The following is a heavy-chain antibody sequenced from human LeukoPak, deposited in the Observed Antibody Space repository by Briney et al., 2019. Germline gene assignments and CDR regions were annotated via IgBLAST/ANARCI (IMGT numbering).Heavy chain of an antibody. CDR3: ARRNHEKWLRSIPFDY. J-gene: IGHJ4*02. V-gene: IGHV4-39*01. CDR1: GGSISSSSYY. Sequence: SETLSLTCTVSGGSISSSSYYWGWIRQPPGKGLEWIVSIYYSGSTYYNPSLKSRVTISVDTSKNQFSLKLSSVTAADTAVYYCARRNHEKWLRSIPFDYWGQGTLVTVSS. D-gene: IGHD5-12*01. CDR2: IYYSGST.